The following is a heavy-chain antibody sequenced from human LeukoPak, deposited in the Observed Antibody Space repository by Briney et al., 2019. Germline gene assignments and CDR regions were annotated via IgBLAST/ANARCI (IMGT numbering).Heavy chain of an antibody. J-gene: IGHJ3*02. CDR1: GGSISSNSHY. CDR3: ARINRRFTVVVVAATRNAFDI. CDR2: IYYSGNT. V-gene: IGHV4-39*07. D-gene: IGHD2-15*01. Sequence: SETLSLTCTVSGGSISSNSHYWGWIRQPPGKGLEWIGSIYYSGNTHYNPSLKSRVTISVDTSKNQFSLKLSSVAAADTAVYYCARINRRFTVVVVAATRNAFDIWGQGTMVTVSS.